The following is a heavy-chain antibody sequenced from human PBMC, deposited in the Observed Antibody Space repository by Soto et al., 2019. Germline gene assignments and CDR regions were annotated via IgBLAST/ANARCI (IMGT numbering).Heavy chain of an antibody. J-gene: IGHJ3*02. Sequence: LRLSCAASGFTVGNAWMNWVRQAPGKGLEWVGRIKRKSDGGTTDFPAPVKGRFSISRDDSENTLYLQVNSLETEDTAVYYCTTEMRHTSGWYGAFDIWGQGTMVTVSS. CDR1: GFTVGNAW. V-gene: IGHV3-15*01. D-gene: IGHD6-19*01. CDR2: IKRKSDGGTT. CDR3: TTEMRHTSGWYGAFDI.